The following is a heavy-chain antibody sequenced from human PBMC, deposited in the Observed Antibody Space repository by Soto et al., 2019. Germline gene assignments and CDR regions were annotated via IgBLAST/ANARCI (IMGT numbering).Heavy chain of an antibody. CDR3: ARGQEGVVATH. CDR1: GGSLIGYY. V-gene: IGHV4-34*01. CDR2: IKDGGYT. J-gene: IGHJ4*02. Sequence: QVQLQQWGAGLLKPSETLSLNCAVNGGSLIGYYWSWIRQPPGKGLEWIGEIKDGGYTNYSPSLKSRATISSDRSNNQFSLRLNSVTAADTGVYYCARGQEGVVATHWDQGALVTVSS. D-gene: IGHD5-12*01.